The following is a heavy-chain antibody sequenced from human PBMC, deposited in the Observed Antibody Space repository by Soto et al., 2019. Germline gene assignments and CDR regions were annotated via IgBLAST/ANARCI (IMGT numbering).Heavy chain of an antibody. D-gene: IGHD3-22*01. J-gene: IGHJ4*02. CDR3: AKGRGSDSSGYYPVDFDY. CDR2: ISGSGGSK. V-gene: IGHV3-23*01. CDR1: GFTFSSNA. Sequence: EVQLLESGGGLVQPGGSLKLSCAASGFTFSSNAMSWVRQAPGKGLEWVSAISGSGGSKYYADSVKGRFTISRDNSKNTLYLQMNSLRAEDTAVYYCAKGRGSDSSGYYPVDFDYWGQGTLVTVSS.